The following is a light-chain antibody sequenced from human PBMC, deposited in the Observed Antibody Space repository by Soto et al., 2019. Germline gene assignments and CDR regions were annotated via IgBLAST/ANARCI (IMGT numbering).Light chain of an antibody. CDR1: SSDVGGYNY. Sequence: QSALTQPASVSGSPGQSITISCTGTSSDVGGYNYLSWYQHHPGKAPKLMIYDVSDRPSGVSNRFSDSKSGNTASLTISGLQTEDEADYYCSSYTSSSTRVFGTGTKLTVL. J-gene: IGLJ1*01. CDR2: DVS. V-gene: IGLV2-14*03. CDR3: SSYTSSSTRV.